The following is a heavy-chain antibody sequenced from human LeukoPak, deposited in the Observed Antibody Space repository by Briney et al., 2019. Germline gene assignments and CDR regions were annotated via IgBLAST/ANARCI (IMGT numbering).Heavy chain of an antibody. J-gene: IGHJ3*02. Sequence: PGGSPRLSCAASGFTFSDYNMRWIRQAPGKGLEWVSSISRSGSTKYYADSVKGRFTISRDNAKNSLYLQMNSLRAEDTALYYCARVGVYLIAFDIWGQGTMVTVSS. CDR3: ARVGVYLIAFDI. D-gene: IGHD2-8*01. CDR2: ISRSGSTK. V-gene: IGHV3-11*01. CDR1: GFTFSDYN.